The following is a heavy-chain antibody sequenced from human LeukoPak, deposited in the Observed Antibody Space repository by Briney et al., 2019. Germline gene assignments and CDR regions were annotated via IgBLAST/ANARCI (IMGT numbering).Heavy chain of an antibody. V-gene: IGHV4-39*07. J-gene: IGHJ4*02. Sequence: SETLSLTCNVSGVSISSSDYYWTWIRQPPGKGLEWIGSIYSTGLTYYNPSLKSRLTISVDTSKNHFYLKLNSVTAADTAVYYCARAAAGLDFWGQGTLVTVSS. CDR3: ARAAAGLDF. D-gene: IGHD6-25*01. CDR1: GVSISSSDYY. CDR2: IYSTGLT.